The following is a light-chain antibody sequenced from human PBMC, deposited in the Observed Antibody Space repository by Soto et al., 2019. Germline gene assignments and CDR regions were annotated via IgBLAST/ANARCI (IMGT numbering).Light chain of an antibody. CDR2: EVS. J-gene: IGLJ3*02. Sequence: QSVLTQPASVSGSPGQSITISCTGTSSDVAAYNYVSWYQQHPGKATKLMIYEVSNRPSGVSDRFSGSKSGNTASLTISGLQAEDEADYYCSSRGTNYRVFGGGTKLTVL. CDR1: SSDVAAYNY. CDR3: SSRGTNYRV. V-gene: IGLV2-14*01.